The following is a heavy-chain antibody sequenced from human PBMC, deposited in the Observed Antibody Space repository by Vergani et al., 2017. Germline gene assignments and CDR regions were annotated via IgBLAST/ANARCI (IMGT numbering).Heavy chain of an antibody. V-gene: IGHV3-23*04. CDR1: GLVFSDYT. CDR3: ANPPSGRLVGPLYYFDS. J-gene: IGHJ4*02. D-gene: IGHD1-26*01. Sequence: EVQLVESGGDLAQPGGSLTLSCVAYGLVFSDYTMSWVRQAPGRGLVWVSIISGSATGGVTYVADSVKGRFTIFRDNSNNTLYLQMNSLRAEDTAVYYFANPPSGRLVGPLYYFDSWGQGTLVTVSS. CDR2: ISGSATGGVT.